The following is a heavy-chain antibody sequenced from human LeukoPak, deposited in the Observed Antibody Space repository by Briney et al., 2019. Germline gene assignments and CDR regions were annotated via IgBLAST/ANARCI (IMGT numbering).Heavy chain of an antibody. J-gene: IGHJ4*02. CDR1: RFTFSSYA. CDR2: ISSNGGST. D-gene: IGHD6-19*01. CDR3: ARRIGSGWYEYYFDY. Sequence: GGSLRLSCAASRFTFSSYAMHWVRQAPGKGLEYVSAISSNGGSTYYANSVKGRFTISRDNSKNTLYLQMGSLRAEDMAVYYCARRIGSGWYEYYFDYWGQGTLVTVSS. V-gene: IGHV3-64*01.